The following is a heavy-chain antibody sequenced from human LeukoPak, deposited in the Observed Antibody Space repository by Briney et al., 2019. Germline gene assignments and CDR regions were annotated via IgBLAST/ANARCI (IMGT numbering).Heavy chain of an antibody. Sequence: SETLSLTCAVYGGSFSGYYWSWIRQPPGKGREWIGEINHSGSTNYSPSLKSRVTISVDTSKKQFSLNLSSVTAADTAVYYCARGGDGYNYHNWYFDLWGRGTLVTVSS. CDR2: INHSGST. V-gene: IGHV4-34*01. D-gene: IGHD5-24*01. CDR3: ARGGDGYNYHNWYFDL. J-gene: IGHJ2*01. CDR1: GGSFSGYY.